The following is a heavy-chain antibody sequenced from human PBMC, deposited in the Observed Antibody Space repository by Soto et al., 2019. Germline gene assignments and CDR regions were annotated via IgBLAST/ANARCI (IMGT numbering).Heavy chain of an antibody. Sequence: GTLSLTCTVSGGSINTFYWSWVRQPAGKGLEWIGRIFSSGSTSFNPSLESRVAMSVDTSKNHFSLNLSSVTAADMAVYYCAREGSYSAYNFAHGIQLWSFDFWGQGALVTVS. J-gene: IGHJ4*02. V-gene: IGHV4-4*07. D-gene: IGHD5-12*01. CDR2: IFSSGST. CDR3: AREGSYSAYNFAHGIQLWSFDF. CDR1: GGSINTFY.